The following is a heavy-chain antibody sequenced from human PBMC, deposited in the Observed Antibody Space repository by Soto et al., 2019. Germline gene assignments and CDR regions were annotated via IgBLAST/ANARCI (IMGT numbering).Heavy chain of an antibody. CDR1: GGSFSPNY. J-gene: IGHJ1*01. V-gene: IGHV4-4*09. CDR2: IYFGGTT. CDR3: ASLGAYCPALDH. Sequence: QVQLQESGPRLVKPSETLSLTCTVSGGSFSPNYWAWIRQPPGKGLEWVGYIYFGGTTSYSPSLRSRVPPSPETSTIQFSLRLTSVSAAGTAVNSCASLGAYCPALDHWGPGTLVTVSS. D-gene: IGHD2-21*01.